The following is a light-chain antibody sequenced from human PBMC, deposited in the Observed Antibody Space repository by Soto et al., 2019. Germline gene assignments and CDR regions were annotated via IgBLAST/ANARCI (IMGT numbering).Light chain of an antibody. Sequence: QLVLTQPPSASATPGQSLTISCSGSSSNIGSHFVYWYQHLPGTAPKLLIFRDGQRPSGVPARFFGSKSGTSASLAITELRSEDEADYYCSSYTSSSTRVFGTGTKLTVL. CDR2: RDG. J-gene: IGLJ1*01. CDR1: SSNIGSHF. CDR3: SSYTSSSTRV. V-gene: IGLV1-47*01.